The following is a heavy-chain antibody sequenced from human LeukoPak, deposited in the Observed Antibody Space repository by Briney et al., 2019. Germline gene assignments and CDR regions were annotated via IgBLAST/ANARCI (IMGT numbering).Heavy chain of an antibody. CDR1: GGSSSNYY. V-gene: IGHV4-34*01. Sequence: SETLSLTCVLYGGSSSNYYWSWIRQPPGKGLEWIGEINHSGSTYYNPSLKSRVTISVDTSKNQFSLKLSSVTAADTAVYYCARPVISGYYYYMDVWGKGTTVTISS. D-gene: IGHD3-10*01. CDR2: INHSGST. CDR3: ARPVISGYYYYMDV. J-gene: IGHJ6*03.